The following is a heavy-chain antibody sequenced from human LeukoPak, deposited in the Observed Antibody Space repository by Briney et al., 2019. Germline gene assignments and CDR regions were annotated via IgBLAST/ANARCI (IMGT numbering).Heavy chain of an antibody. V-gene: IGHV1-2*02. CDR2: INPNSGGT. D-gene: IGHD4-23*01. CDR3: ARVYGGKPFDC. Sequence: GASVKVSCKASVYTFTGYYMHWVRQALGQGLEWMGWINPNSGGTNYAQKVQGRVTMTRDTSNSTAYMELSRLRSDDTAVYYCARVYGGKPFDCWGQGTLVTVSS. CDR1: VYTFTGYY. J-gene: IGHJ4*02.